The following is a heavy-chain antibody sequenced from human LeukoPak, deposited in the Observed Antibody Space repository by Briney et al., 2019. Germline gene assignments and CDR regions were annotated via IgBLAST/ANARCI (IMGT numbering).Heavy chain of an antibody. CDR1: GGTFSSYA. V-gene: IGHV1-69*04. Sequence: ASVKVSCKASGGTFSSYAISWARQAPGQGLEWMGRIIPILGIANYAQKFQGRVTITADKSTSTAYMGLSSLRSEDTAVYYCARANRIQLWSPYFDYWGQGTLVTVSS. CDR3: ARANRIQLWSPYFDY. CDR2: IIPILGIA. J-gene: IGHJ4*02. D-gene: IGHD5-18*01.